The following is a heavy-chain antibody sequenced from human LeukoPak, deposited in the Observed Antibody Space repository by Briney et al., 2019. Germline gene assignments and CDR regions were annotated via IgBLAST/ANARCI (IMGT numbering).Heavy chain of an antibody. Sequence: GASVKVSCKASGYTFTSYDINWVRQATGQGLEWMGWMNPNSGNTGYAQKFQGRVTMTRNPSISTAYMELSSLRSEDTAVYYCARGPVAAGYFDWFNYYYGMDVWGQGTTVTVSS. CDR1: GYTFTSYD. J-gene: IGHJ6*02. CDR2: MNPNSGNT. D-gene: IGHD3-9*01. CDR3: ARGPVAAGYFDWFNYYYGMDV. V-gene: IGHV1-8*01.